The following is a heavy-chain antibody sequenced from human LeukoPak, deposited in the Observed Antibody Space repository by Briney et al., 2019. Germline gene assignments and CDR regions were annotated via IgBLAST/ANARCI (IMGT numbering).Heavy chain of an antibody. V-gene: IGHV4-34*01. CDR2: INHSGST. CDR3: ARAETYYVWGSYRPNWFDP. D-gene: IGHD3-16*02. J-gene: IGHJ5*02. CDR1: GGSFSGYY. Sequence: SETLSLTCAVYGGSFSGYYWSWIRQPPGKGLELVGEINHSGSTNYNPSLKSRLTISVDTSKNQFSLKLSSVTAADTAVYYCARAETYYVWGSYRPNWFDPWGQGTLVTVSS.